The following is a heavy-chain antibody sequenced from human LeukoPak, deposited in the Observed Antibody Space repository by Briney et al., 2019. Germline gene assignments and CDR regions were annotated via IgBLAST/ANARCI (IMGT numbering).Heavy chain of an antibody. CDR1: GFTFSSYS. CDR3: ARESAAAGFDY. Sequence: GGSLRLSCAASGFTFSSYSMNWVRQAPGKGLELVSSISISSSYIYYSNSVKGRLDISRDNAKNSLYLQMNSLRTEETPVYYCARESAAAGFDYWGQGTLVTVSS. D-gene: IGHD6-13*01. V-gene: IGHV3-21*06. CDR2: ISISSSYI. J-gene: IGHJ4*02.